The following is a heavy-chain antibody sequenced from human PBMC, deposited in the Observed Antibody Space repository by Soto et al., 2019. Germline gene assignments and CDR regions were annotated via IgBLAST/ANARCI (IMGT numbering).Heavy chain of an antibody. J-gene: IGHJ4*02. Sequence: GGSLRLSCAASGFTFSNAWMNWVRQAPGKGLEWVGRIKSKNAGGTTDYAAPVKGRFTISRDNAKNTLYLQMNRLRAEDTAVYYCARAQQYNYGQVRGQGTLVTVSS. D-gene: IGHD5-18*01. V-gene: IGHV3-15*05. CDR3: ARAQQYNYGQV. CDR2: IKSKNAGGTT. CDR1: GFTFSNAW.